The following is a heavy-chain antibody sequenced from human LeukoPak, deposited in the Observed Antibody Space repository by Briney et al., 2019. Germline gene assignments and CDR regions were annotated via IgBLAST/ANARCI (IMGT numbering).Heavy chain of an antibody. J-gene: IGHJ2*01. CDR2: VSGSGGST. V-gene: IGHV3-23*01. D-gene: IGHD6-19*01. CDR3: AKPLRKSSARESFDL. CDR1: AFTFSSYA. Sequence: PGGSLRLSCAASAFTFSSYAMSWVRQAPGKGLEWVSAVSGSGGSTYYADSVKGRFTISRDNSKNTLYLQMNSLRAEDTAVYYCAKPLRKSSARESFDLWGRGTLFTVSS.